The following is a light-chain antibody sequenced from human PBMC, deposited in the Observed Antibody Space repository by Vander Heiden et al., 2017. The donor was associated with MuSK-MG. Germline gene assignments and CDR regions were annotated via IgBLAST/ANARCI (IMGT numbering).Light chain of an antibody. Sequence: DIQMTQSPSSLSASVGDRVTITCRASQSISSYLNWYQQKPGKAPKLLIYAASSLQSAVPSRFSGSGSGTDFTLTIRSLQPEDFATYYCQQCDSTPRTFGHGTKVDIK. CDR2: AAS. V-gene: IGKV1-39*01. CDR3: QQCDSTPRT. CDR1: QSISSY. J-gene: IGKJ3*01.